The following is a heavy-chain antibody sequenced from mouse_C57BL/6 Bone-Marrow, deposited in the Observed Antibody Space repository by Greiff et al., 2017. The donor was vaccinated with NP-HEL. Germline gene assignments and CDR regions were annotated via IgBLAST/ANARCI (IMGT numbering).Heavy chain of an antibody. V-gene: IGHV1-72*01. D-gene: IGHD3-3*01. CDR1: GYTFTSYW. Sequence: QVQLQQPGAELVKPGASVKLPCKASGYTFTSYWMHWVKQRPGRGLEWIGRIDPNSGGTKYNEKFKSKATLTVDKPSSTAYMQLSSLTSEDSAVYYCARMEDFLLSPGTGVDYWGQGTTLTVSS. J-gene: IGHJ2*01. CDR2: IDPNSGGT. CDR3: ARMEDFLLSPGTGVDY.